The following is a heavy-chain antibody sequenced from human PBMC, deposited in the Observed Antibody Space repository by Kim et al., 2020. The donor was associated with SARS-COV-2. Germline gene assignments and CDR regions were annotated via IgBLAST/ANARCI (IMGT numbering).Heavy chain of an antibody. CDR2: ISSSSSYI. J-gene: IGHJ4*02. V-gene: IGHV3-21*01. CDR3: AGGGKEY. Sequence: GGSLRLSCAASGFTFSSYSMNWVRQAPGKGLEWVSSISSSSSYIYNADSVKGRFTISRDNGKTSLYLQMNSLRAEDAAVYYCAGGGKEYWGQGTLVTVSS. D-gene: IGHD3-16*01. CDR1: GFTFSSYS.